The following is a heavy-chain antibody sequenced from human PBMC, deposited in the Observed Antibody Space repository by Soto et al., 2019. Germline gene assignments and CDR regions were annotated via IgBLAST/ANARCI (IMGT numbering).Heavy chain of an antibody. Sequence: EASVKVSCKASGGTFSSYAISWVRQAPGQGLEWMGGIIPIFGTANYAQKFQGRVTITADESTSTAYMELSSLRSEDTAVYYCASQLGGYCSSTSCYYYYGMDVWGQGTTVTVSS. CDR1: GGTFSSYA. V-gene: IGHV1-69*13. CDR3: ASQLGGYCSSTSCYYYYGMDV. CDR2: IIPIFGTA. J-gene: IGHJ6*02. D-gene: IGHD2-2*01.